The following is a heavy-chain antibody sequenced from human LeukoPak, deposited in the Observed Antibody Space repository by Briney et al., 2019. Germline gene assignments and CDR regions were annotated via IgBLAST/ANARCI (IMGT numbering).Heavy chain of an antibody. D-gene: IGHD2-2*01. CDR2: MNPNSGNT. V-gene: IGHV1-8*01. CDR3: ARGQRYCSSTSCYLYDYYYYGMDV. J-gene: IGHJ6*02. Sequence: ASVKVSCKASGYTFTGYDINWVRQATGQGLEWMGWMNPNSGNTGYAQKFQGRVTMTRNTSISTAYMELSSLRSEDTAVYYCARGQRYCSSTSCYLYDYYYYGMDVWGQGTTVTVSS. CDR1: GYTFTGYD.